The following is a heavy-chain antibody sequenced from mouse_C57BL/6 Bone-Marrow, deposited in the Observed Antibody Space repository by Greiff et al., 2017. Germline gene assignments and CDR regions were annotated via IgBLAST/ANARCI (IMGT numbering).Heavy chain of an antibody. D-gene: IGHD1-1*01. V-gene: IGHV5-4*03. Sequence: EVKLVESGGGLVKPGGSLKLSCAASGFTFSSYAMSWVRQTPEKRLEWVATISAGGSYTYYPDNVKGRFTISRDNAKNNLYLQMSHLKSEDTAMYYCARVPYYYGFDYWGQGTTLTVSS. CDR2: ISAGGSYT. CDR3: ARVPYYYGFDY. J-gene: IGHJ2*01. CDR1: GFTFSSYA.